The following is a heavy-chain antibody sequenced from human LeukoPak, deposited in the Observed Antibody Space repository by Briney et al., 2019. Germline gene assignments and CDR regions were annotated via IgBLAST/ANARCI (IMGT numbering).Heavy chain of an antibody. Sequence: GGSLRLSCAASGFTLSGYEMNWVRQAPGKGLEWVSCISTAGTIIYYADSVKGRFTISRDNSKNTLYLQMTSLRGEDTAVYYCARETDRGDYVIGRTGVGPGDFWGQGTLVSVSS. CDR1: GFTLSGYE. V-gene: IGHV3-48*03. J-gene: IGHJ4*02. CDR2: ISTAGTII. D-gene: IGHD4-17*01. CDR3: ARETDRGDYVIGRTGVGPGDF.